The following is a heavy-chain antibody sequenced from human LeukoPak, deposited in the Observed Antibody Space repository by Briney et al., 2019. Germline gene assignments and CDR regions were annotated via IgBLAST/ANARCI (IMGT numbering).Heavy chain of an antibody. V-gene: IGHV2-5*02. Sequence: SGPTLVNPTQTLTLTCTFSGFSLTPSAVGVGWIRKPPGQPLQWLALIYYDNDKRYNPSLKSRLSITKDTSKNQVVLTVTNVNVEDTATYFCAHRGKYLTWFDPWGQGTLVIVSS. D-gene: IGHD2-2*01. CDR1: GFSLTPSAVG. CDR2: IYYDNDK. J-gene: IGHJ5*02. CDR3: AHRGKYLTWFDP.